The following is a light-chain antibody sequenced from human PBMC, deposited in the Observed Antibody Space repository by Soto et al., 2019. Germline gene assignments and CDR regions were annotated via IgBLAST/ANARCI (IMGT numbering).Light chain of an antibody. J-gene: IGKJ1*01. CDR3: QQYDSSPRT. CDR1: QSFSSSS. CDR2: GAS. V-gene: IGKV3-20*01. Sequence: EIVLPQSPGTLSLSPGERATLSCRASQSFSSSSLAWYQQKPGQAPRLLLYGASSRATGIPDRFSGSGSGTDFTLTISRLEPEDFAVYYCQQYDSSPRTFGQGTKVEIK.